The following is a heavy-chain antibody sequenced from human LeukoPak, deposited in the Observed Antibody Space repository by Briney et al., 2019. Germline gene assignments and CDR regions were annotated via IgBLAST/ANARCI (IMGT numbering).Heavy chain of an antibody. J-gene: IGHJ4*02. CDR2: INPDTVNT. Sequence: GSVKFSCKASGYSFKAYDMHWVRQAPGQGLEWMGCINPDTVNTNFAQNFQGRSTMTRDSSINTAYMERRRLRSEDTAIYYCARSLSTDYWGQGTLVAVSS. CDR1: GYSFKAYD. CDR3: ARSLSTDY. V-gene: IGHV1-2*02.